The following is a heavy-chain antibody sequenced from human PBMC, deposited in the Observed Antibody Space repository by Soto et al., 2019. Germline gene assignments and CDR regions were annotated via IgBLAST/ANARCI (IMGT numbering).Heavy chain of an antibody. CDR1: GFSLSTSGVG. D-gene: IGHD3-9*01. J-gene: IGHJ4*02. CDR3: ANKGPEDWPLDY. V-gene: IGHV2-5*02. Sequence: QITLKESGPTLVRPTQTLTLTCAFSGFSLSTSGVGVGWIRQPPGKALEWLAVIYWDDSKHYSPSLRSRLTITKDPSKNQVVLTMTNMDPMDTGTYYLANKGPEDWPLDYWGQGTLVTVSS. CDR2: IYWDDSK.